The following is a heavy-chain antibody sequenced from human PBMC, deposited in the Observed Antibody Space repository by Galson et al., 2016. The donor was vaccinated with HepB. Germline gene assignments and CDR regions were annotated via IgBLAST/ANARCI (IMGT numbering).Heavy chain of an antibody. Sequence: PALVKPTQTLTLTCTFSGFSLNSYAVGVGWMRQPPGKAPEWLALIYWDDDKGYSPSLECRLSISKDTSKNQVVLTLTNMDPVDTATYYCAHSRRIAMARRATRYDMMDGWGQGTAVTVSS. CDR2: IYWDDDK. V-gene: IGHV2-5*02. CDR3: AHSRRIAMARRATRYDMMDG. D-gene: IGHD3-10*01. J-gene: IGHJ6*02. CDR1: GFSLNSYAVG.